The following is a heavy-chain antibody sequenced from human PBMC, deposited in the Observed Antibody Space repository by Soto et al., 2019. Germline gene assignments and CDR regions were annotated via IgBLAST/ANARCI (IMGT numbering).Heavy chain of an antibody. CDR1: GYSLTGYY. V-gene: IGHV1-2*02. CDR3: AIASYGTGGYPFPYLDD. J-gene: IGHJ4*02. Sequence: HEHLVQSGAEVKRPGASLKVSCKASGYSLTGYYIHWVRQAPGQGLEWMGGINTDSGATNYEQNFHGSVTLTSDPYISNAAKDLNSLPADEQAVYYCAIASYGTGGYPFPYLDDCGKVTLIIIYS. D-gene: IGHD2-8*02. CDR2: INTDSGAT.